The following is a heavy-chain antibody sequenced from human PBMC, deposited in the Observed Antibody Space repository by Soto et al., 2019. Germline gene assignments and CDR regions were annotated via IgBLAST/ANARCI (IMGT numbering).Heavy chain of an antibody. Sequence: DVQLLESGGGLVQPGGSLRLSCAASGFIFSDYAMTWVRQAPGKGLEWVSGIGGGGSDTYYVDSVKGRFTISRDNSKNTLDLQMNSLRAEDTALYYCAKDAVPFNGQWDWFDSWGQGTLVTVSS. V-gene: IGHV3-23*01. D-gene: IGHD6-19*01. J-gene: IGHJ5*01. CDR3: AKDAVPFNGQWDWFDS. CDR1: GFIFSDYA. CDR2: IGGGGSDT.